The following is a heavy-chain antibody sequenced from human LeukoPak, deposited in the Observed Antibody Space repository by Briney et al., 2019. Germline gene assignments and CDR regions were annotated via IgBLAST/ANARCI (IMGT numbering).Heavy chain of an antibody. CDR2: INHSGST. D-gene: IGHD6-13*01. Sequence: SETLSLTCAVYGGSFSGYYWSWIRQPPGKGLEWIGEINHSGSTNYNPSLKSRVTISVDTSKNRFSLKLSSVTAADTAVYYCARESIAAAAVDYWGQGTLVTVSS. CDR1: GGSFSGYY. CDR3: ARESIAAAAVDY. V-gene: IGHV4-34*01. J-gene: IGHJ4*02.